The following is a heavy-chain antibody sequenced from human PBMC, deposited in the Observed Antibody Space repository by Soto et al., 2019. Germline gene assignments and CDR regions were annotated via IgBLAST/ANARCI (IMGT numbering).Heavy chain of an antibody. V-gene: IGHV1-8*01. D-gene: IGHD3-22*01. Sequence: QVQLVQSGAEVKKPGASVKVSCKASGYTFTSYDINWVRQATGQGLEWMGWMNPNSGNTAYAQTFQGRVTMTRNTSISTAYMELSSLRSEYTAVYYCAREKSSGYYYDYWGQGTLVTVSS. J-gene: IGHJ4*02. CDR3: AREKSSGYYYDY. CDR1: GYTFTSYD. CDR2: MNPNSGNT.